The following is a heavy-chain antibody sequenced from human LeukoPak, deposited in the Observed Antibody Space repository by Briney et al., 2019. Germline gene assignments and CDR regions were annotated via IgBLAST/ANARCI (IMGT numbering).Heavy chain of an antibody. V-gene: IGHV4-34*01. Sequence: SETLSLTCAVYGGSFSGYYWSWIRQPPGKGLEWIGSIYYSGSTYYNPSLKSRVTISVDTSKNQFSLKLSSVTAADTAVYYCARRPFGWDGVAGTSSEYFQHWGQGTLVTVSS. CDR1: GGSFSGYY. J-gene: IGHJ1*01. D-gene: IGHD6-19*01. CDR2: IYYSGST. CDR3: ARRPFGWDGVAGTSSEYFQH.